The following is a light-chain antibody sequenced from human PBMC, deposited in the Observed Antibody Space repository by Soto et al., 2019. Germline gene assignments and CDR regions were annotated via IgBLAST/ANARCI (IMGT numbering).Light chain of an antibody. J-gene: IGKJ4*01. CDR1: QRIRNY. CDR2: DAS. Sequence: EVVLTQSPATLSLSPGDRATLSCRASQRIRNYLAWYQQKPGQAPRLLIYDASNRATGIPARFSGSGSGTDFILTIRSLEPEDSGVYYCQQRNDWVTFGGGTKVEIK. V-gene: IGKV3-11*01. CDR3: QQRNDWVT.